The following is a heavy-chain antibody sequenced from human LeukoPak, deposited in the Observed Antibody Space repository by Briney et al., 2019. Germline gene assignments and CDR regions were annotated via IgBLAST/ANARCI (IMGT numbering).Heavy chain of an antibody. CDR2: INHSGST. CDR1: GESFSDYY. D-gene: IGHD5-12*01. Sequence: SETLSLTCGVYGESFSDYYWSWIRQPPGKGLGWIGEINHSGSTNYNPSLKSRVTISIDTSKKQFSLKLSSVTAADTAVYYCARSLRGYSGYAFYYYGMDVWGQGTTVTVSS. CDR3: ARSLRGYSGYAFYYYGMDV. J-gene: IGHJ6*02. V-gene: IGHV4-34*01.